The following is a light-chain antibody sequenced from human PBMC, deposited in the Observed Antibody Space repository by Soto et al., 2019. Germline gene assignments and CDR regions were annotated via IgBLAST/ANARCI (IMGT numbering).Light chain of an antibody. J-gene: IGKJ4*01. CDR2: GAS. Sequence: DIVLPQSPGTLSLSPGERATLSCRANQHLKFNSLAWYQQKPGQAPRLLIHGASNRATDIPDRFSGSGSGTDFTLTINRLEPEDFAVYFCQQYTSSPLTFGGGTKVEIK. V-gene: IGKV3-20*01. CDR1: QHLKFNS. CDR3: QQYTSSPLT.